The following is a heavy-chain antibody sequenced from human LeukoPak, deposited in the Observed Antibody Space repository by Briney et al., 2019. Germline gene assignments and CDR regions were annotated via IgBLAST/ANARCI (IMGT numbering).Heavy chain of an antibody. V-gene: IGHV4-34*01. D-gene: IGHD3-22*01. Sequence: PSETLSLTCAVYGGSFSGYYWSRIRQPPGKGLEWIGEINHSGSTNYNPSLKSRVTISVDTSENQFSLKLSSVTAADTAVYYCARGDYYYDSSGYYRRLGPLDYWGQGTLVTVSS. CDR1: GGSFSGYY. J-gene: IGHJ4*02. CDR3: ARGDYYYDSSGYYRRLGPLDY. CDR2: INHSGST.